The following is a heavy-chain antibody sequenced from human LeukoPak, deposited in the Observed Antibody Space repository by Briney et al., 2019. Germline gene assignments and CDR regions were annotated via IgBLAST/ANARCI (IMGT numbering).Heavy chain of an antibody. CDR2: IYTSGST. D-gene: IGHD5-18*01. Sequence: PSETLSLTCTVSGGSISSGSYYWSWIRQPAGKGLEWIGRIYTSGSTNYNPSLKSRVTISVDTSKNQFSLKLSSVTAADTAVYYCARGGIQLWERLWFDPWGQGTLVTVSS. J-gene: IGHJ5*02. V-gene: IGHV4-61*02. CDR3: ARGGIQLWERLWFDP. CDR1: GGSISSGSYY.